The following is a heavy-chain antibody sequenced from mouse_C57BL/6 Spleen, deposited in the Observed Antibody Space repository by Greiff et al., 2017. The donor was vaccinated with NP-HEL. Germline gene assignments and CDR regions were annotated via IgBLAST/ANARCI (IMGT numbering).Heavy chain of an antibody. CDR3: ARGLRFYWYFDV. Sequence: VKLMESGAELVKPGASVKISCKASGYAFSSYWMNWVKQRPGKGLEWIGQIYPGDGDTNYNGKFKGKATLTADKSSSTAYMQLSSLTSEDSAVYFCARGLRFYWYFDVWGTGTTVTVSS. CDR2: IYPGDGDT. J-gene: IGHJ1*03. CDR1: GYAFSSYW. V-gene: IGHV1-80*01. D-gene: IGHD2-4*01.